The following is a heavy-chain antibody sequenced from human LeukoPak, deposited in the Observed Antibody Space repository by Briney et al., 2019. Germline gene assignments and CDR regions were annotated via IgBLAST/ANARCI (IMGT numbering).Heavy chain of an antibody. CDR1: GGSFSGYF. Sequence: PSETLSLTCAVYGGSFSGYFWSWIRQPPGKGLEWIGEINHSGSTNYNPSLKSRVTISVDTSKNQFSLKLSSVTAADTAVYYCARGIGRRWLPAWFGPWGQGTLVTVSS. V-gene: IGHV4-34*01. CDR2: INHSGST. CDR3: ARGIGRRWLPAWFGP. D-gene: IGHD5-24*01. J-gene: IGHJ5*02.